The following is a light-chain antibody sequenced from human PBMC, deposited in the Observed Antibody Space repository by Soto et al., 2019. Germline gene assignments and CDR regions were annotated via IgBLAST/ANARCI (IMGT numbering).Light chain of an antibody. Sequence: EIVLTQSPATVSSSPGERATISCRASQSVSSYLAWYQQKPGQAPRLLIYDASSWTTGIPARFSGSGSGTDFTLTISSLEPEDFAVYYCQPGSSWPPSTFGQGTTLEIK. CDR3: QPGSSWPPST. CDR2: DAS. J-gene: IGKJ2*01. V-gene: IGKV3-11*01. CDR1: QSVSSY.